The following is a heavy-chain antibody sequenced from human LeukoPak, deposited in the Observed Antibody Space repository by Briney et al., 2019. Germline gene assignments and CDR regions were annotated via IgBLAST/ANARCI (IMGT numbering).Heavy chain of an antibody. D-gene: IGHD5-24*01. CDR3: AENRDGYNSAYTN. V-gene: IGHV1-69*06. CDR1: GGTFSSYA. CDR2: IIPIFGTA. Sequence: ASVKVSCKASGGTFSSYAISWVRQAPGQGLEWMGRIIPIFGTANYAQKFQGRVTITADKSTSTAYMELSGLRSEDTAVYYCAENRDGYNSAYTNWGQGTLVTVSS. J-gene: IGHJ4*02.